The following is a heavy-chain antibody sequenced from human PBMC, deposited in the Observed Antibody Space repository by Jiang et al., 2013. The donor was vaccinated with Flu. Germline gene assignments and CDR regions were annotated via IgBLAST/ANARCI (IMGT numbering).Heavy chain of an antibody. CDR3: ASGWVTGTTVYYYYGMDV. V-gene: IGHV1-69*01. J-gene: IGHJ6*02. CDR1: GGTFSSYA. Sequence: SGAEVKKPGSSVKVSCKASGGTFSSYAISWVRQAPGQGLEWMGGIIPIFGTANYAQKFQGRVTITADESTSTAYMELSSLRSEDTAVYYCASGWVTGTTVYYYYGMDVWGQGTTVTVSS. CDR2: IIPIFGTA. D-gene: IGHD1-7*01.